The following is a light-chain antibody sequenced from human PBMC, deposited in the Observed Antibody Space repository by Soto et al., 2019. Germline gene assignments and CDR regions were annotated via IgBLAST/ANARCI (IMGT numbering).Light chain of an antibody. J-gene: IGLJ1*01. CDR2: DVS. CDR1: SSDVGGYNY. V-gene: IGLV2-14*01. Sequence: QSVLTQPASLSGSPVQSITISCPGTSSDVGGYNYVSWYQQHPGKAPKRMIYDVSNRPSGVSNRFSGSQSGNTASLTISGLQAEDEADYYCSSYTSSSTLYVFGTGTKLTVL. CDR3: SSYTSSSTLYV.